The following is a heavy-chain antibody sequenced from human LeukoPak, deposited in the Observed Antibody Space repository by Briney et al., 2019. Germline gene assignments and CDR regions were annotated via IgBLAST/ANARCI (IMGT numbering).Heavy chain of an antibody. D-gene: IGHD3-10*01. CDR1: GGSFSGYY. Sequence: SETLSLTCAVYGGSFSGYYWSWIRQPPGKGLEWIGEINHSGSTNYNPSLKSRVTISVDTSKNQFSLKLSSVTAADTAVYYCARKLVRGPWDYWGQGTLVTVSS. CDR2: INHSGST. CDR3: ARKLVRGPWDY. J-gene: IGHJ4*02. V-gene: IGHV4-34*01.